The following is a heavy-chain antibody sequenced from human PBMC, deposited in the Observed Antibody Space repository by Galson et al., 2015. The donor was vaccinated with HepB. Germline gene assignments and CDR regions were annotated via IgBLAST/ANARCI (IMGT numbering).Heavy chain of an antibody. CDR1: GIIFSSYA. CDR3: ARRVSGWTFDY. CDR2: LTGDGTSI. D-gene: IGHD6-19*01. J-gene: IGHJ4*02. Sequence: SLRLSCAASGIIFSSYAMSWVRQAPGKGLEWVSTLTGDGTSIYYADSVKGRFTISRDNAKNSLYLQMNSLRAEDTAVYYCARRVSGWTFDYWGQGTLVTVSS. V-gene: IGHV3-21*01.